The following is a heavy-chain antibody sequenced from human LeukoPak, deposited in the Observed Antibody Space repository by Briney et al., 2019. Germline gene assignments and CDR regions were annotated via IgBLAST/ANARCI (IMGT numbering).Heavy chain of an antibody. J-gene: IGHJ6*03. CDR2: IWYDGSNK. Sequence: GGSLRLSCAASGFTFSSYGMYWVRQAPGKGLEWVAFIWYDGSNKYYADSVKGRFTISRDNSKNTLYLQMNSLRAEDTAVYYCARHGSITMVRGRLRYFYMDVWGKGTTVTISS. CDR1: GFTFSSYG. CDR3: ARHGSITMVRGRLRYFYMDV. V-gene: IGHV3-33*01. D-gene: IGHD3-10*01.